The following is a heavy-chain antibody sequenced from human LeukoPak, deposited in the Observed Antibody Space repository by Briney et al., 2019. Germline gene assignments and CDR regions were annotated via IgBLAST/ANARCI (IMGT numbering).Heavy chain of an antibody. J-gene: IGHJ4*02. CDR2: IYTSGST. Sequence: SETLSLTCTVSGGSISSGSYYYNWIRQPAGKGLEWIGRIYTSGSTNYNPSLKSRVTISVDTSKNQFSLKLRSVTAADTAVYYCARRGEYWGQGTLVTVSS. CDR3: ARRGEY. CDR1: GGSISSGSYY. V-gene: IGHV4-61*02.